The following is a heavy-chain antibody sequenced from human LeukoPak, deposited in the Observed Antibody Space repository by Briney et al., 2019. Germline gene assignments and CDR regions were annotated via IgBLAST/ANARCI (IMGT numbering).Heavy chain of an antibody. V-gene: IGHV3-43D*03. Sequence: PGGSLRLSCAASGFTFDDYAMHWVRQAPGKGLEWVSLISWDGGSSYYADSVKGRFTISRDNSKNSLYLQMNSLRAQDTAFYCAKDSKAVTGTGNIDYWGQGTLVTVSS. CDR1: GFTFDDYA. CDR2: ISWDGGSS. D-gene: IGHD6-19*01. CDR3: AKDSKAVTGTGNIDY. J-gene: IGHJ4*02.